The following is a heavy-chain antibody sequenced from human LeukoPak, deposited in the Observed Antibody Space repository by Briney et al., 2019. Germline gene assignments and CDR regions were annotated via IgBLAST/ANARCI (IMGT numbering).Heavy chain of an antibody. J-gene: IGHJ5*02. V-gene: IGHV1-2*02. CDR1: GGTFSSYA. D-gene: IGHD3-3*01. Sequence: ASVKVSCKASGGTFSSYAISWVRQAPGQGLEWMGWINPNSGGTNYAQKFQGRVTMTRDTSISTAYMELSRLRSDDTAVYYCARPNDFSWFDPWGQGTLVTVSS. CDR2: INPNSGGT. CDR3: ARPNDFSWFDP.